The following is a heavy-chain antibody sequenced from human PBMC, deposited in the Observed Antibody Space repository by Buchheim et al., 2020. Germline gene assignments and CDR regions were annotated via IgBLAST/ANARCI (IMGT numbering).Heavy chain of an antibody. CDR1: GFTFSSYA. J-gene: IGHJ6*02. D-gene: IGHD6-19*01. V-gene: IGHV3-23*01. CDR2: ISGSGGST. CDR3: AKARLGIAVAGRFYYYYGMDV. Sequence: EVQLLESGGGLVQPGGSLRLSCAASGFTFSSYAMSWVRQAPGKGLEWVSAISGSGGSTYSADSVKGRFTISRDNSKNTLYLQMNSLRAEDTAVYYCAKARLGIAVAGRFYYYYGMDVWGQGTT.